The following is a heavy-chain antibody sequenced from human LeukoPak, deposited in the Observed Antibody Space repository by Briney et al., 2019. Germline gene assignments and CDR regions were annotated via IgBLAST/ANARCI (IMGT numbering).Heavy chain of an antibody. D-gene: IGHD2-2*01. J-gene: IGHJ6*02. CDR1: GGSISSSSYY. CDR3: ARYCSSTSGDYYYYGMDV. V-gene: IGHV4-39*01. CDR2: IYYSGST. Sequence: PSETLSLTCTVSGGSISSSSYYWGWIRQPPGKGLEWIGSIYYSGSTYYNPSLKSRVTISVDTSKSQFSLKLSSVTAADTAVYYCARYCSSTSGDYYYYGMDVWGQGTTVTVSS.